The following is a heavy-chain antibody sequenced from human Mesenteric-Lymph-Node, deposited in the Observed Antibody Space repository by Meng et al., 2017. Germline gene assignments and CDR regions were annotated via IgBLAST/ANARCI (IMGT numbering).Heavy chain of an antibody. J-gene: IGHJ4*02. CDR2: IYYSGST. D-gene: IGHD3-22*01. CDR3: ARVSYYYDSSGYYLDLYYFDY. Sequence: GSLRLSCTVSGGSISSSSYYWGWIRQPPGKGLEWIGSIYYSGSTYYNPSLKSRVTISVDTSKNQFSLKLSSVTAADTAVYYCARVSYYYDSSGYYLDLYYFDYWGQGTLVTVSS. V-gene: IGHV4-39*07. CDR1: GGSISSSSYY.